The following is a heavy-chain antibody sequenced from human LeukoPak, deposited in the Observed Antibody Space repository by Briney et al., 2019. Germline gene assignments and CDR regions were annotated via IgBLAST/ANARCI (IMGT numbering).Heavy chain of an antibody. V-gene: IGHV1-8*01. J-gene: IGHJ3*02. CDR3: AGVNTYYFGSGVSRAFHM. CDR1: GYTFTSYD. D-gene: IGHD3-10*01. Sequence: GASVKVSCKAPGYTFTSYDINWVRQATGQGLEWMGWMNPNSGNTGYAQKFQGSVTMTRDTSTGTAYMELSSLKSEDTAVYYCAGVNTYYFGSGVSRAFHMWGQGTMVTVSS. CDR2: MNPNSGNT.